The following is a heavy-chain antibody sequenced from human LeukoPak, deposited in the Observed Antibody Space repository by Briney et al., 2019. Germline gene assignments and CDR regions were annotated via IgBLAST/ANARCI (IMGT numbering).Heavy chain of an antibody. CDR3: ARLGQSSGWSFDY. Sequence: GASVKVSCKASGYTFTSYYMHWVRQAPGQGLEWMGWINPNSGGTNYAQKFQGRVTMTRDTSISTAYMELSRLRSDDTAVYYCARLGQSSGWSFDYWGQGTLVTVSS. V-gene: IGHV1-2*02. CDR1: GYTFTSYY. CDR2: INPNSGGT. J-gene: IGHJ4*02. D-gene: IGHD6-19*01.